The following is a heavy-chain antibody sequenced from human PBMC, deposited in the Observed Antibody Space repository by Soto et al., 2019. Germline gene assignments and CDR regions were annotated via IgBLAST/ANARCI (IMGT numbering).Heavy chain of an antibody. CDR3: ARLITTSSIYYYYYMDV. J-gene: IGHJ6*03. CDR2: ISSSSSYI. D-gene: IGHD4-4*01. V-gene: IGHV3-21*01. CDR1: GFTFSSYS. Sequence: EVQLVESGGGLVKPGGSLRLSCAASGFTFSSYSMNWVRQAPGKGLEWASSISSSSSYIYYADSVKGRFTISRDNAKNSLYLQMNGLRAGDTAVYYCARLITTSSIYYYYYMDVWGKGTTVTVSS.